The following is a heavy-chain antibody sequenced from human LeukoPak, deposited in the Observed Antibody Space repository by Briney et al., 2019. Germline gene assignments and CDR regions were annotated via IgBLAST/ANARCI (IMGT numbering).Heavy chain of an antibody. D-gene: IGHD5-12*01. J-gene: IGHJ4*02. V-gene: IGHV3-7*01. Sequence: GGSLRLSCAASGFIFSNYWMTWVRHAPGKGLEWVATIKQDGGEKYYVDSVKGRFTISRDNAKNSLSLQMSSLRAEDTAVYYCASRSPYTGYDLYDYWGQGTLVTVSS. CDR3: ASRSPYTGYDLYDY. CDR1: GFIFSNYW. CDR2: IKQDGGEK.